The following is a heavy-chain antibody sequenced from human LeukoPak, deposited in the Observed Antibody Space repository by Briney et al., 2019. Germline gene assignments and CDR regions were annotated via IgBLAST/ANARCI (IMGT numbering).Heavy chain of an antibody. Sequence: GASLRLSCAASGFTFSSYAMSWVRQAPGKGLAWVSAISGSGCSTYYADSVKGRFTISRDNSKNTLYLQMNSLRAEDTAVCYCATAYYDFWIWLVSFDYWGQGTLVTVSS. CDR1: GFTFSSYA. CDR2: ISGSGCST. D-gene: IGHD3-3*01. V-gene: IGHV3-23*01. J-gene: IGHJ4*02. CDR3: ATAYYDFWIWLVSFDY.